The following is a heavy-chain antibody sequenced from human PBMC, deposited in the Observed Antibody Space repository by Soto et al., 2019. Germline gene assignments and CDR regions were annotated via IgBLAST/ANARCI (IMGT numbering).Heavy chain of an antibody. J-gene: IGHJ5*02. CDR2: IIPIFGTA. Sequence: SVKVSCKASGGTFSSYAISWVRQAPGQGLEWTGGIIPIFGTANYAQKFQGRVTITADKSTSTAYMELSSLRSEDTAVYYCASYYYDSSGYYPVLAPWGQGTLVTVSS. CDR1: GGTFSSYA. V-gene: IGHV1-69*06. CDR3: ASYYYDSSGYYPVLAP. D-gene: IGHD3-22*01.